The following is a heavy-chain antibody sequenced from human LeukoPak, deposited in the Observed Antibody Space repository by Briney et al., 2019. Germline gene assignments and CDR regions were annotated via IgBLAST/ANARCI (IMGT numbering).Heavy chain of an antibody. CDR1: GYTFTSYY. CDR2: INPNSGGT. Sequence: ASVKVSCKASGYTFTSYYMHWVRQAPGQGLEWMGWINPNSGGTNYAQKFQGRVTMTRDASITTAYMELSWLTSDDTAVYYCARGVAARPGGHWGQGTLVTVSS. J-gene: IGHJ4*02. CDR3: ARGVAARPGGH. V-gene: IGHV1-2*02. D-gene: IGHD6-6*01.